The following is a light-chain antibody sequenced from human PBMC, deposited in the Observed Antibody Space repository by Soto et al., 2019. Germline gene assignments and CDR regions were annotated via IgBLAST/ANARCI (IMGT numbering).Light chain of an antibody. CDR1: SSNIGAGFD. V-gene: IGLV1-40*01. CDR3: QSYDSSLSAYV. CDR2: GNT. Sequence: QSVLTQPPSVSGAPGQRVAISCTGSSSNIGAGFDVHWYQHLPGTAPKLLIFGNTNRPSGVPDRFSGSKSGTSASLAITGLHADDEADYYCQSYDSSLSAYVFGTGTKVTVL. J-gene: IGLJ1*01.